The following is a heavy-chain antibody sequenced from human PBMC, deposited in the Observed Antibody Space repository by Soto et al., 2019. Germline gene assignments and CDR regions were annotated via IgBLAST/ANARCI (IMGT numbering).Heavy chain of an antibody. CDR3: ARVALLRYFDWLPDSRLYVMDV. V-gene: IGHV4-34*01. CDR1: GGSFSGYY. D-gene: IGHD3-9*01. J-gene: IGHJ6*02. CDR2: INHSGST. Sequence: PSETLSLTCAVDGGSFSGYYWSWIRQPPGKGLEWIGEINHSGSTNYNPSLKSRVTISVDTSKNQFSLKLSSVTAADTAVYYCARVALLRYFDWLPDSRLYVMDVWGQGTTVXVSS.